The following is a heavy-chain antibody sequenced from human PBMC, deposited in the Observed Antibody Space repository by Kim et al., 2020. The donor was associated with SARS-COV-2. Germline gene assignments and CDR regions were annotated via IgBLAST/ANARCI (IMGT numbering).Heavy chain of an antibody. CDR3: ARGGGVVTIFGVVIMYNWFDP. D-gene: IGHD3-3*01. J-gene: IGHJ5*02. V-gene: IGHV1-69*04. CDR2: IIPILGIA. Sequence: SVKVSCKASGGTFSSYAISWVRQAPGQGLEWMGRIIPILGIANYAQKFQGRVTITADKSTSTAYMELSSLRSEDTAVYYCARGGGVVTIFGVVIMYNWFDPWGQGTLVTVSS. CDR1: GGTFSSYA.